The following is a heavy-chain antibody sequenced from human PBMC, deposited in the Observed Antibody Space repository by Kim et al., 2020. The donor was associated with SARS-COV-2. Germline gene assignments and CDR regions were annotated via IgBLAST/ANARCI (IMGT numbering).Heavy chain of an antibody. J-gene: IGHJ4*02. Sequence: NYARKFQGRVAITADKSTSTAYLELSSLRSEDTAVYYCAREGNWNDAFDYWGQGTLVTVSS. CDR3: AREGNWNDAFDY. V-gene: IGHV1-69*04. D-gene: IGHD1-20*01.